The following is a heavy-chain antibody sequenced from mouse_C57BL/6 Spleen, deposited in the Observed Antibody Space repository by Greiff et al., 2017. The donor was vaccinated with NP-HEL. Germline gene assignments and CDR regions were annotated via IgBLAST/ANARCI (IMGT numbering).Heavy chain of an antibody. CDR1: GYTFTSYW. V-gene: IGHV1-64*01. CDR3: FYYYGSSYNY. Sequence: QVQLQQPGAELVKPGASVKLSCKASGYTFTSYWMHWVKQRPGQGLEWIGMIHPNSGSTNYNEKFKSKATLTVDKSSSTAYMQLSSLTSEDSAVYYCFYYYGSSYNYWGQGTTLTVSS. J-gene: IGHJ2*01. D-gene: IGHD1-1*01. CDR2: IHPNSGST.